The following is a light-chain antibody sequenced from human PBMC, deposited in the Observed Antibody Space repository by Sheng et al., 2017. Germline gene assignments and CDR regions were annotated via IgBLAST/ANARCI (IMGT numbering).Light chain of an antibody. CDR3: QQSYSIPPTWT. V-gene: IGKV1-39*01. CDR2: AAS. Sequence: DIQMTQSPSSLSASVGDSVTITCRAGQSISTYLNWYQQKPGKAPKLLIYAASSLQSGVPSRFSGSGSGADFILTISSLEAEDFATYYCQQSYSIPPTWTFGQGTKVEIK. J-gene: IGKJ1*01. CDR1: QSISTY.